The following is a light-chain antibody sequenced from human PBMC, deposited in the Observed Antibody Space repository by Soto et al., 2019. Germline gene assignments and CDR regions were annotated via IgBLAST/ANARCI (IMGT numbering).Light chain of an antibody. CDR3: SSYTTTTAWV. V-gene: IGLV2-14*01. CDR1: SSDVGAYKY. J-gene: IGLJ3*02. Sequence: QSVLTQPASVSGSPGQSITISCTGSSSDVGAYKYVSWFQQHPGKAPKLIIYEVSNRPLGVSDRFSGSKSGNTASLTISGLQAEDEADYHCSSYTTTTAWVFGGGTKLTVL. CDR2: EVS.